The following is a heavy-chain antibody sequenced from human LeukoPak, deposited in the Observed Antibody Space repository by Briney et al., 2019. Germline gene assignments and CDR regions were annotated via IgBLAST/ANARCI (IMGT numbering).Heavy chain of an antibody. CDR3: AKDQTPETYYYGSGSSDY. V-gene: IGHV3-23*01. J-gene: IGHJ4*02. CDR1: GFTSSSYA. Sequence: GGSLRLSCAASGFTSSSYAMSWVRQAPGKGLEWVSAISGSGGSTYYADSVKGRFTISRDNSKNTLYLQMNSLRAEDTAVYYCAKDQTPETYYYGSGSSDYWGQGTLVTVSS. D-gene: IGHD3-10*01. CDR2: ISGSGGST.